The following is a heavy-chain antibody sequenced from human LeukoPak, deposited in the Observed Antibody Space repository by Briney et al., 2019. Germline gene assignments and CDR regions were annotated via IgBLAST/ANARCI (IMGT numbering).Heavy chain of an antibody. Sequence: GGSLRLSCAASGFTVSSNYMSWVRQAPGKGLEWVSVIYSGGSTYYADSVKGRFTISRDNSKNTLYLQMNSLRAEDTAVYYCARDFRVAVAGTGYNWFDPWGQGTLVTVSS. CDR1: GFTVSSNY. J-gene: IGHJ5*02. V-gene: IGHV3-66*01. CDR2: IYSGGST. D-gene: IGHD6-19*01. CDR3: ARDFRVAVAGTGYNWFDP.